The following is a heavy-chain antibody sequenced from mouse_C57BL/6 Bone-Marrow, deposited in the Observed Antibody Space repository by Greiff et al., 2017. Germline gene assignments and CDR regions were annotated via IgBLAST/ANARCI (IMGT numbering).Heavy chain of an antibody. V-gene: IGHV1-55*01. CDR3: ARRPSNWPGAMDY. CDR2: IYPGSGST. J-gene: IGHJ4*01. D-gene: IGHD4-1*01. CDR1: GYTFTSYW. Sequence: VQLQQPGAELVKPGASVKMSCKASGYTFTSYWITWVKQRPGQGLEWIGDIYPGSGSTTYNEKFKSKATLTVDTSSSTAYMQLSSLTSEDSAVYYCARRPSNWPGAMDYWGQGTSVTVSS.